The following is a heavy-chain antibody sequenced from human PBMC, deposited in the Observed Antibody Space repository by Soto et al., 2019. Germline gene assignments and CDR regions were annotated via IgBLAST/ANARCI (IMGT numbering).Heavy chain of an antibody. Sequence: QVQLQESGPGLVKPSQTLSLTCTVSGGSISSGGYYWSWIRQHPGKGLEWIGYIYYSGSTYYNPSLKSRVTISVDTSKNQFALKLSSVTAADTAVYYCARYSGSYYVPIDYWGQGTLVTVSS. V-gene: IGHV4-31*03. CDR2: IYYSGST. CDR3: ARYSGSYYVPIDY. J-gene: IGHJ4*02. D-gene: IGHD1-26*01. CDR1: GGSISSGGYY.